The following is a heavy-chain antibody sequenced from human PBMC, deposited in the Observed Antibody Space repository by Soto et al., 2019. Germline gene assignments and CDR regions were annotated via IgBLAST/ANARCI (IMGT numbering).Heavy chain of an antibody. CDR3: ARVKVVPDADAFDI. V-gene: IGHV4-59*01. Sequence: QVQLQESGPGLVKPSETLSLACTVSGGSISSYYWSWIRQPPGKGLEGIGYIYYSGSTTYNPSLKIRVTIYVDTSKTQFSLKLSSATAADTAVYYCARVKVVPDADAFDIWGQGTMVTVSS. J-gene: IGHJ3*02. CDR1: GGSISSYY. CDR2: IYYSGST. D-gene: IGHD3-22*01.